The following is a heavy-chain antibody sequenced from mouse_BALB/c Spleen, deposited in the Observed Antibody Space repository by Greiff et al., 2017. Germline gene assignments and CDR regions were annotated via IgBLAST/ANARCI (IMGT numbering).Heavy chain of an antibody. V-gene: IGHV5-9*03. J-gene: IGHJ4*01. CDR2: ISSGGGNT. CDR1: GFTFSSYT. D-gene: IGHD2-2*01. Sequence: EVKLVESGGGLVKPGGSLKLSCAASGFTFSSYTMSWVRQTPEKRLEWVATISSGGGNTYYPDSVKGRFTISRDNAKNNLYLQMSSLRSEDTALYYCARDPLYGNDVYYYAMDYWGQGTSVTVSS. CDR3: ARDPLYGNDVYYYAMDY.